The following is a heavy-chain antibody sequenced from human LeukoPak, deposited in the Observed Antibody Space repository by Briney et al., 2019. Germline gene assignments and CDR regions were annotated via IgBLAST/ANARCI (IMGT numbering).Heavy chain of an antibody. Sequence: GGSLRLSCAASGFTFSSYWMSWVRQAPGKGLEWVANIKQDGSEKYYVDSVKGRFTISRDNAKNSLYLQMNSLRAEDTAVYYCARGAFRGVINYKLRSRWFDPWGQGTLVTVSS. V-gene: IGHV3-7*03. CDR2: IKQDGSEK. D-gene: IGHD3-10*01. CDR1: GFTFSSYW. J-gene: IGHJ5*02. CDR3: ARGAFRGVINYKLRSRWFDP.